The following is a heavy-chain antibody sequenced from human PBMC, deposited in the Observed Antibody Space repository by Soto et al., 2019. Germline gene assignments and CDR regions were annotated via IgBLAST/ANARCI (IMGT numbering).Heavy chain of an antibody. CDR1: GFTVSSNY. D-gene: IGHD2-8*01. V-gene: IGHV3-66*01. CDR3: ARVSLNDYYGMDV. J-gene: IGHJ6*02. Sequence: EVPLVESGGGLVQPGGSLRLSCAASGFTVSSNYMSWVRQAPGKGLEWVSVIYSGGSTYYADSVKGRFTISRDNSKNTLDLQMISLRAEDTAVYYCARVSLNDYYGMDVWGQGTTVTVSS. CDR2: IYSGGST.